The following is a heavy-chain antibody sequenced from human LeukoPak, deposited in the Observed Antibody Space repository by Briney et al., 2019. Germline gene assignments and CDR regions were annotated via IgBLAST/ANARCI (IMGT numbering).Heavy chain of an antibody. CDR3: ASGSIAVAGSFDY. Sequence: SVNVSCKASGGTFSSYAISWVRQAPGQGLEWMGGIIPIFGTANYAQKFQGRVTITADESTSTAYMELSSLRSEDTAVYYCASGSIAVAGSFDYWGQGTLVTVSS. D-gene: IGHD6-19*01. CDR2: IIPIFGTA. V-gene: IGHV1-69*13. J-gene: IGHJ4*02. CDR1: GGTFSSYA.